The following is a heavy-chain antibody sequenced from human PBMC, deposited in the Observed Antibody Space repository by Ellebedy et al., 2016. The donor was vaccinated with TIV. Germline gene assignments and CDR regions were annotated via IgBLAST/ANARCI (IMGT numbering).Heavy chain of an antibody. J-gene: IGHJ4*02. Sequence: GESLKISXAASGFTFSSYGMHWVRQAPGKGLEWVAVISYDGSNKYYADSVKGRFTISRDNSKNTLYLQMNSLRAEDTAVYYCAKPTGDCSSTSCSYFDYWGQGTLVTVSS. V-gene: IGHV3-30*18. CDR3: AKPTGDCSSTSCSYFDY. D-gene: IGHD2-2*01. CDR1: GFTFSSYG. CDR2: ISYDGSNK.